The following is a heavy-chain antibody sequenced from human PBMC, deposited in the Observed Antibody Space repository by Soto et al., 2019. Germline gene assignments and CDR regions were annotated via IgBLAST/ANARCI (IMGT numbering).Heavy chain of an antibody. D-gene: IGHD2-15*01. CDR1: GYTFTGYY. J-gene: IGHJ3*02. Sequence: QVQLVQSGAEVKKPGASVKVSCKASGYTFTGYYMHWVRQAPGQGLEWMGWINPNSGGTNYAQKFQGWVTMTRDTPISTAYMELSRLRSDDTAVYYCARAGRYCSGGSCYPADAFDIWGQGTMVTVSS. V-gene: IGHV1-2*04. CDR3: ARAGRYCSGGSCYPADAFDI. CDR2: INPNSGGT.